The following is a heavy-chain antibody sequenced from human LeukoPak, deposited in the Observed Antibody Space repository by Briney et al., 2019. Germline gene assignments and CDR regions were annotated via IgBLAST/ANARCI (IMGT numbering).Heavy chain of an antibody. Sequence: PGGSLRLSCAASGFTFSSYSMNWVRQAPGKGLEWVSYISSSSSTIYHADSVKGRFTISRDNAKNSLYLQMNSLRAEDTAVYYCARDGAGYQLLHDYWGQGTLVTVSS. V-gene: IGHV3-48*01. CDR2: ISSSSSTI. CDR1: GFTFSSYS. J-gene: IGHJ4*02. D-gene: IGHD2-2*01. CDR3: ARDGAGYQLLHDY.